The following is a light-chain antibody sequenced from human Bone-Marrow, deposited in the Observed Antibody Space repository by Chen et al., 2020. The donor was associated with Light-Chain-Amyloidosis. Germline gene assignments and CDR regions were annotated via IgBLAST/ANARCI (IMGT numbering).Light chain of an antibody. J-gene: IGLJ1*01. CDR1: SSDVGGDNH. Sequence: QSDLTQPASVSGSPGPSITISCPGTSSDVGGDNHVSWYQQHPDKAPKLMIYEVTNRPSWVPDRFSGSKSDNTASLTISGLQTEDEADYFCSSYTITNTLVFGSGTRVTVL. CDR3: SSYTITNTLV. V-gene: IGLV2-14*01. CDR2: EVT.